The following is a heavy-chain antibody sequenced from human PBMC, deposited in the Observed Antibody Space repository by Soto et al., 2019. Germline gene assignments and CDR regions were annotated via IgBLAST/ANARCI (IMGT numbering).Heavy chain of an antibody. CDR3: ARVHTEGGPAIIPHCCRMDV. CDR1: GFTFSTYE. V-gene: IGHV3-48*03. CDR2: ITGSGGAI. Sequence: EVELVESGGGLVQPGGALRLSCTASGFTFSTYEMNWVRQAPGKGLDWVAYITGSGGAIYFADSVKGRFSISRDNAKNELYLEMNSVRAEDTAGYYGARVHTEGGPAIIPHCCRMDVGGQGTTVTVTS. J-gene: IGHJ6*02. D-gene: IGHD2-21*02.